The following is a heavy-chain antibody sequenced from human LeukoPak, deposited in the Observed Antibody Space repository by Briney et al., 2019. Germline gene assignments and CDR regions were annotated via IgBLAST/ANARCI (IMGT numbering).Heavy chain of an antibody. J-gene: IGHJ5*02. CDR1: GFTFSSYS. CDR3: ARDHSMGITIFGVASNWFDP. D-gene: IGHD3-3*01. Sequence: PGGSLRLSCAASGFTFSSYSMNWVRQAPGKGLEWVSSISSSSSYIYYADSVKGRFTISRDNAKNSLYLQLNSLRAEDTAVYYCARDHSMGITIFGVASNWFDPWGQGTLVTVSS. CDR2: ISSSSSYI. V-gene: IGHV3-21*01.